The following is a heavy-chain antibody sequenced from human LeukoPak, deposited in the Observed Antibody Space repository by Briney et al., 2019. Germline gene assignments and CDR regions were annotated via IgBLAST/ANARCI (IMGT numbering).Heavy chain of an antibody. Sequence: GGSLRLSCAASGFTFSSYAMHWVRQAPGKGLEWVAVISYDGSNKYYAASVKVRFTISRDNSKNTLYLQMNSLRAEDTAVYYCARDRFSYDFWSGYSPQGDDDWGQGTLVTVSS. J-gene: IGHJ4*02. V-gene: IGHV3-30-3*01. CDR1: GFTFSSYA. D-gene: IGHD3-3*01. CDR2: ISYDGSNK. CDR3: ARDRFSYDFWSGYSPQGDDD.